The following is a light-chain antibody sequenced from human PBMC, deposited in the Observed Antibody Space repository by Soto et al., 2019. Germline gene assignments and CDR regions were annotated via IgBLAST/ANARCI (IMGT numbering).Light chain of an antibody. CDR3: QKGRDGTRFT. Sequence: EIVLTQSPATLSLSPGQRATLSCRASQSVGAYLAWYQQKVGQAPRLLIYDASNRASFIPARFSGSGSGTDFTLTISSLEPEDFAVYYCQKGRDGTRFTFGPGTRVDI. CDR1: QSVGAY. CDR2: DAS. J-gene: IGKJ3*01. V-gene: IGKV3-11*01.